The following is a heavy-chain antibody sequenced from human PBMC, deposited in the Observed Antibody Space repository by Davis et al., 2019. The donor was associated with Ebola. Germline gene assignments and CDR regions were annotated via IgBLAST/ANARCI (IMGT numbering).Heavy chain of an antibody. Sequence: ASVKVSCKASTYSFFSYGVHWVRQAPGQGLESVGWVNAYNFSTNFVQKFQGRITMTTDTSTTTAYMELRSLNSDDTAVYYCAIPSTGEGFDYWGQGTLLTVSS. CDR3: AIPSTGEGFDY. D-gene: IGHD3-10*01. J-gene: IGHJ4*03. CDR2: VNAYNFST. V-gene: IGHV1-18*01. CDR1: TYSFFSYG.